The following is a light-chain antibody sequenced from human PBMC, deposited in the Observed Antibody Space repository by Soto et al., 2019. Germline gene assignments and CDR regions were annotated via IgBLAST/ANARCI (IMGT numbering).Light chain of an antibody. CDR3: QQSYSTWT. CDR1: QSISSY. Sequence: DIQMTQSPSSLSATVGDRVNITCRASQSISSYLNLYQQKPGKAPKLLIYAASSLQSGFPSRFSGSGSGTDFTLTISSLQPEDFATYYCQQSYSTWTFGQGTKVDIK. V-gene: IGKV1-39*01. CDR2: AAS. J-gene: IGKJ1*01.